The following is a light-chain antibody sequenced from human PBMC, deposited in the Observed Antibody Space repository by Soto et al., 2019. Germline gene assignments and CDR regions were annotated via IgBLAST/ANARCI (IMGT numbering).Light chain of an antibody. CDR2: KAS. V-gene: IGKV1-5*03. CDR1: QGISTF. J-gene: IGKJ1*01. Sequence: DIQMTQSPSSLSTSVGDRVTITCRASQGISTFLNWYQQKPGKAPKLLIYKASSLESGVPSRFSGSGSGTEFTLTISSLQPDDFATYYCQQYNSYPWTFGQGTKVEIK. CDR3: QQYNSYPWT.